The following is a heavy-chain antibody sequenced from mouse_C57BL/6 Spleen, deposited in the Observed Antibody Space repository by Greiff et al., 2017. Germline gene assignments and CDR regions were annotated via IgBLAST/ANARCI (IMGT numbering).Heavy chain of an antibody. V-gene: IGHV1-77*01. CDR3: ANDYGSSYWYGDV. Sequence: QVQLQQSGAELVKPGASVKISCKASGYTFTDYYINWVKQRPGQGLEWIGKIGPGSGSTYYNEKFKGKATMTADKSSSTAYTQRSSLTSEDSAVSFCANDYGSSYWYGDVWGTGTTVTVSS. D-gene: IGHD1-1*01. CDR1: GYTFTDYY. J-gene: IGHJ1*03. CDR2: IGPGSGST.